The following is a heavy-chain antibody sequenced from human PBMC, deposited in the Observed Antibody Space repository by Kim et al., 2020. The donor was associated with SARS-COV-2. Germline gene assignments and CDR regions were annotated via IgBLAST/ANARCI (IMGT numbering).Heavy chain of an antibody. D-gene: IGHD6-13*01. CDR1: GGSISSYY. J-gene: IGHJ5*02. CDR2: IYYSGST. V-gene: IGHV4-59*01. CDR3: ARTGIAAAGTMGP. Sequence: SETLSLTCTVSGGSISSYYWSWIRQPPGKGLEWIGYIYYSGSTNYNPSLKSRVTISVDTSKNQFSLKLSSVTAADTAVYYCARTGIAAAGTMGPWGQGTLVTVSS.